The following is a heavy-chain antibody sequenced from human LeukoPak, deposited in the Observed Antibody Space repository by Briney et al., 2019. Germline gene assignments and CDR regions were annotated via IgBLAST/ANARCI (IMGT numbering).Heavy chain of an antibody. CDR3: ARDELAATPVDY. D-gene: IGHD1-1*01. Sequence: PGGSLRLSCAASGFTFSNHWMHWVRQAPGKGLVWVSRINSHGTSTIYADSVKGRFTISRDNAKNTLYLQMDSMRVEDTAVYYCARDELAATPVDYWGQGTLVTVSS. CDR2: INSHGTST. CDR1: GFTFSNHW. V-gene: IGHV3-74*01. J-gene: IGHJ4*02.